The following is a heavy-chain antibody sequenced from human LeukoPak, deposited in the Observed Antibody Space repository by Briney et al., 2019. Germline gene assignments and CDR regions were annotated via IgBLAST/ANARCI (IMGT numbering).Heavy chain of an antibody. V-gene: IGHV3-33*01. CDR1: GFTFSSYG. Sequence: GGSLRLSCAASGFTFSSYGMHWVRQAPGKGLEWVAVIWYDGSNKYYADSVKGRFTISRDNSKNTVYLQMNGLKAEDTAVYYCARDDCSTTPCYAYWGQGALVTVSS. J-gene: IGHJ4*02. CDR3: ARDDCSTTPCYAY. CDR2: IWYDGSNK. D-gene: IGHD2-2*01.